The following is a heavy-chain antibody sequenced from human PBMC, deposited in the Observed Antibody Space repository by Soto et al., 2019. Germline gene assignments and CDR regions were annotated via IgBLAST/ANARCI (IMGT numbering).Heavy chain of an antibody. V-gene: IGHV4-39*01. CDR1: GGSISSSSYY. J-gene: IGHJ2*01. CDR2: IYYSGST. CDR3: AIPPSGIPDYYDSSVNWYFDL. Sequence: QLQLQESGPGLVKPSETLSLTCTVSGGSISSSSYYWGWIRQPPGKGLEWIGSIYYSGSTYYNPSLKSRVTISVDTSKNQFSLKLSSVTAADTAVYYCAIPPSGIPDYYDSSVNWYFDLWGRGTLVTVSS. D-gene: IGHD3-22*01.